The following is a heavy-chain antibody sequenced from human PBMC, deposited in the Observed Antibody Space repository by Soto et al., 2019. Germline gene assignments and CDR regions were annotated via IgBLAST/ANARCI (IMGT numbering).Heavy chain of an antibody. Sequence: SGPTLVYPTQTRTLTCTCSGFSLSTSGLGVGWIRQPPGKALEWLALIYWDDDKRYSPSLKSRLTITKDNSKNQVVLPMTNMDTVDEATYYCAHISVIMMLRGVINSGYYYSGMDVWSQGT. CDR2: IYWDDDK. J-gene: IGHJ6*02. CDR3: AHISVIMMLRGVINSGYYYSGMDV. V-gene: IGHV2-5*02. CDR1: GFSLSTSGLG. D-gene: IGHD3-10*01.